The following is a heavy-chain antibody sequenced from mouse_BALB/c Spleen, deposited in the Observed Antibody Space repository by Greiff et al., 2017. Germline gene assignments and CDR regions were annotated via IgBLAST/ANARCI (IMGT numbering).Heavy chain of an antibody. J-gene: IGHJ2*01. V-gene: IGHV5-9-4*01. CDR1: RFTFSSYA. Sequence: EVKLVESGGGLVKPGGSLKLSCAASRFTFSSYAMSWVRQSPEKRLEWVAEISSGGSYTYYPDTVTGRFTISRDNAKNTLYLEMSSLRSEDTAMYYGARGYYGSSSYYFDVGGQGTTLTVSS. CDR3: ARGYYGSSSYYFDV. D-gene: IGHD1-1*01. CDR2: ISSGGSYT.